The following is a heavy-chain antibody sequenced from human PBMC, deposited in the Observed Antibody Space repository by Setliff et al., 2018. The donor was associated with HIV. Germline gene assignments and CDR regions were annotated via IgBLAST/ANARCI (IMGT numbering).Heavy chain of an antibody. V-gene: IGHV3-7*01. CDR3: ARDRGGSSYFDY. CDR1: GFTLSSFW. CDR2: IKHDGSEK. Sequence: GGSLRLSCAASGFTLSSFWMSWVRQAPGKGLEWVANIKHDGSEKYYVDSVKGRFTISRDNAQNSLYLQMNSLRAEDTAVYYCARDRGGSSYFDYWGQGTLVTVSS. J-gene: IGHJ4*02. D-gene: IGHD1-26*01.